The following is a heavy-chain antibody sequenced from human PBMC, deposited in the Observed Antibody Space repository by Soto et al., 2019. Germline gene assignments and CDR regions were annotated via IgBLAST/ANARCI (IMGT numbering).Heavy chain of an antibody. Sequence: HPGGSLRLSCAASGFTFSYYWMHWVRQAPGQGLVWVSRIHSDGSSTTYADSVKGRFTISRDNAKNTLYLQMNSLRAEVTAVYYCARGDRGAFDLWGQGTMVTVSS. D-gene: IGHD2-21*02. CDR3: ARGDRGAFDL. J-gene: IGHJ3*01. V-gene: IGHV3-74*01. CDR1: GFTFSYYW. CDR2: IHSDGSST.